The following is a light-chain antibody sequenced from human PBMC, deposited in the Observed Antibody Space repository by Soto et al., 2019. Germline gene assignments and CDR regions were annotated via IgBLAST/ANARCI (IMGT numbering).Light chain of an antibody. J-gene: IGKJ1*01. CDR2: AAS. Sequence: DIKMSQSPSSLSASIGDSVIITFRASQDIGTYLTWYQQKPGKAPKLLIYAASSLQSGVPSRFSGSGSETDFTLTISSLQPEDFATYSCQQSYSTTWTFGQGTKVDIK. CDR1: QDIGTY. V-gene: IGKV1-39*01. CDR3: QQSYSTTWT.